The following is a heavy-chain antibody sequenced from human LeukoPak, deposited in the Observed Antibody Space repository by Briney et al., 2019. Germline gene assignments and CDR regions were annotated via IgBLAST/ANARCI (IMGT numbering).Heavy chain of an antibody. CDR1: GGSISSGGYS. J-gene: IGHJ4*02. D-gene: IGHD4-17*01. V-gene: IGHV4-30-2*01. CDR3: ARDGGDYGDPLDY. CDR2: MYHSGGT. Sequence: SQTLSLTCAVSGGSISSGGYSWSWIRQPPGKGLEWIGYMYHSGGTYYNPSLKSRVTISVDRSKNQFSLELRSVTAADTAVYYCARDGGDYGDPLDYWGQGTLVTVSS.